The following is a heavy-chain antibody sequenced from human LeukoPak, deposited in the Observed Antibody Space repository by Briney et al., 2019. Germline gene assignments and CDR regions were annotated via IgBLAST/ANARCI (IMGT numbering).Heavy chain of an antibody. CDR2: IYHSGST. CDR3: ARTYYDILTDYPPDAFDI. Sequence: SETLSLTCAVSGYSISSGYYWGWIRQPPGKGLEWIGSIYHSGSTYYNPSLKSRVTISVDTSKNQFSLKLSSVTAADTAVYYCARTYYDILTDYPPDAFDIWGQGTMVTVSS. CDR1: GYSISSGYY. V-gene: IGHV4-38-2*01. D-gene: IGHD3-9*01. J-gene: IGHJ3*02.